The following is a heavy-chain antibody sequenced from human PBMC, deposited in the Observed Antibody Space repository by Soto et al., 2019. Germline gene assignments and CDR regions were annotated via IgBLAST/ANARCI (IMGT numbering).Heavy chain of an antibody. CDR3: GRERDNGAPNWFDP. CDR2: IYYSGST. CDR1: GGSISSYY. V-gene: IGHV4-59*01. D-gene: IGHD1-1*01. Sequence: PSETLSLTCTVSGGSISSYYWRWIRQPPGKGLEWIGYIYYSGSTNYNPSLKSRVTISVDTSKNQFSLKLSSVTAADTAVYYCGRERDNGAPNWFDPWGQGTLVTVSS. J-gene: IGHJ5*02.